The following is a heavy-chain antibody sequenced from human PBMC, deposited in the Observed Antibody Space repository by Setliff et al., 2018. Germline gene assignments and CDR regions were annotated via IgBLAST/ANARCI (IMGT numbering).Heavy chain of an antibody. CDR1: GFTFSSYS. J-gene: IGHJ4*02. CDR3: ARVHYETSSYSTTHFDH. CDR2: ISSSSSYI. D-gene: IGHD3-22*01. Sequence: PGGSLRLSCAASGFTFSSYSMNWVRQAPGKGLEWVLSISSSSSYIYYADSMKGRLTISRDNSKNSVFLQMNSLRVEDTAVYYCARVHYETSSYSTTHFDHWGQGALVTVSS. V-gene: IGHV3-21*04.